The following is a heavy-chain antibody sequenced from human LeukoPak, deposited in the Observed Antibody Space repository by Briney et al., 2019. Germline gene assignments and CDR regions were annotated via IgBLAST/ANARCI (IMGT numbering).Heavy chain of an antibody. V-gene: IGHV3-74*01. CDR2: INGDGSRT. CDR3: ARVRRYGSAPLYYYGLDV. D-gene: IGHD3-10*01. Sequence: GGSLRLSCAASGVAFSGYWMHWVRQPPGKGLVWVSYINGDGSRTTYADSVKGRFTISRDNAKNTLSLQVNSLRAEDTAVYHCARVRRYGSAPLYYYGLDVWGQGTTVTVSS. J-gene: IGHJ6*02. CDR1: GVAFSGYW.